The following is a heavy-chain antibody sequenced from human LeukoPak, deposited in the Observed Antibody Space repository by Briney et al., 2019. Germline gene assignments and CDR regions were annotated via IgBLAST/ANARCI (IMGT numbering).Heavy chain of an antibody. V-gene: IGHV3-33*08. D-gene: IGHD1-14*01. Sequence: GGSLRLSCAASGFTFSSYAMSWVRQAPGKGLEWVAVTWYDGSNKYYADSVKGRFTISRDNSKNTLYLQMNSLRAEDTAVYYCARGITARYYFDYWGQGTLVTVSS. CDR2: TWYDGSNK. J-gene: IGHJ4*02. CDR1: GFTFSSYA. CDR3: ARGITARYYFDY.